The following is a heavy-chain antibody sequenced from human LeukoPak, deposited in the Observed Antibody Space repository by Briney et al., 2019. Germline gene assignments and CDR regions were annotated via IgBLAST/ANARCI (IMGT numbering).Heavy chain of an antibody. D-gene: IGHD4-17*01. Sequence: PGGSLRLSCSVSRFSFSNYDMQWVRQAPGKGLEWVTLIRSDGTDKYYADSVKGRFTISRDNSKNTLHLQMNSLRPEDTAVYYCYGEGYWGQGTLVTVSS. J-gene: IGHJ4*02. CDR3: YGEGY. V-gene: IGHV3-30*02. CDR2: IRSDGTDK. CDR1: RFSFSNYD.